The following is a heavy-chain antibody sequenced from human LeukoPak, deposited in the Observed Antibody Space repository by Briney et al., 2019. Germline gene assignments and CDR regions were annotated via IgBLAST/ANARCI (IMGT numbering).Heavy chain of an antibody. CDR2: IIPILGIA. V-gene: IGHV1-69*04. D-gene: IGHD6-19*01. CDR1: GGTFSSYA. Sequence: ASVKVPCKASGGTFSSYAISWVRQAPGQGLEWMGRIIPILGIANYAQKFQGRVTITADKSTSTAYMELSSLRSEDTAVYYCASLVAVAGTTSPWGQGTLVTVSS. J-gene: IGHJ5*02. CDR3: ASLVAVAGTTSP.